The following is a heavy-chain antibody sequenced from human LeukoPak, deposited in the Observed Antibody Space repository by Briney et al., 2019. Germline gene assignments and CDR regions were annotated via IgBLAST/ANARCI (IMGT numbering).Heavy chain of an antibody. CDR3: AKDVLLCRRPDDY. CDR2: ISYDGSNK. Sequence: PGGSLRLSCAASGFTFSSYAMHWVRQAPGKGLEWVAVISYDGSNKYYADSVKGRFTISRDNSKNTLYLQMNSLRAEDTAVYYCAKDVLLCRRPDDYWGQGTLVTVSS. J-gene: IGHJ4*02. V-gene: IGHV3-30-3*01. CDR1: GFTFSSYA. D-gene: IGHD3-10*02.